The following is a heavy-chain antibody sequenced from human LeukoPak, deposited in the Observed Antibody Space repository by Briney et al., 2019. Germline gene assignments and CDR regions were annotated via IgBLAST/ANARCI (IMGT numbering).Heavy chain of an antibody. V-gene: IGHV4-34*01. J-gene: IGHJ6*04. CDR2: INHSGST. CDR3: ARGLWFGELDV. D-gene: IGHD3-10*01. Sequence: SETLSLTCAVYGGSFSGYYWSWIRQPPGEGLEWIGEINHSGSTNYNPSLKSRVTISVDTSKNQFSLKLSSVTAADTAVYYCARGLWFGELDVWGKGTTVTVSS. CDR1: GGSFSGYY.